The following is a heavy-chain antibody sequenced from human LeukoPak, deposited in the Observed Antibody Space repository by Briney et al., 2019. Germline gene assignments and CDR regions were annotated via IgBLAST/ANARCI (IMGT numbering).Heavy chain of an antibody. CDR3: ARDIHSVAFDI. CDR1: GFTFTSYT. Sequence: GGSLRLSCAASGFTFTSYTINWVRQAPGKVLEWGAYISGSTTDIYYADSVKGRFTSSRDNAKRSVYLQMNSLGVEDTAVYYCARDIHSVAFDIWGQGTMVTVSS. CDR2: ISGSTTDI. V-gene: IGHV3-21*01. J-gene: IGHJ3*02.